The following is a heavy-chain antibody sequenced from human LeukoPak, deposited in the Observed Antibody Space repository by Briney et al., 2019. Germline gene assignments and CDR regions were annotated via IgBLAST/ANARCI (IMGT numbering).Heavy chain of an antibody. CDR2: ISAYNGNT. J-gene: IGHJ6*02. CDR1: GYTFTSYG. CDR3: ARDPLLPVAAHYYGMDV. V-gene: IGHV1-18*01. Sequence: GASVKVSCKASGYTFTSYGISWVRQAPGQGLEWMGWISAYNGNTNYAQKLQGRVTMTTDTSTSTAYMELRSLRSDDTAVYYCARDPLLPVAAHYYGMDVWGQGTTVTVSS. D-gene: IGHD6-19*01.